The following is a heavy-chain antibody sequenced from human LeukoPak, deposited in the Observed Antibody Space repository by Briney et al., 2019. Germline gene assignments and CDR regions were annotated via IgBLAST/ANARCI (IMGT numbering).Heavy chain of an antibody. Sequence: GGSLRLSCAASGFTFSSYWMSWVRQAPGKGPEWVANIKQDGSEKYYVDSVKGRFTISRDNAKNSLYLQMNSLRAEDTAVYYCARAFHDYGDLLDAFDIWGQRKMVTVSS. J-gene: IGHJ3*02. CDR1: GFTFSSYW. D-gene: IGHD4-17*01. CDR3: ARAFHDYGDLLDAFDI. CDR2: IKQDGSEK. V-gene: IGHV3-7*01.